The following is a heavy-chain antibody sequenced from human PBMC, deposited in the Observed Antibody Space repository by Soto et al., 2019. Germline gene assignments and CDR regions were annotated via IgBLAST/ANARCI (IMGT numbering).Heavy chain of an antibody. J-gene: IGHJ6*02. Sequence: LETLSLTCTVSCGSITSSYWSWIRRPPGKGLEWIAYIYDTGISGYTPSTSYNPSLKSRVTMSVDTSKSQFSLKLTSVTAADTAVYYCARGEDAFFYYGLDVWGQGITVTVSS. CDR3: ARGEDAFFYYGLDV. CDR2: IYDTGISGYTPST. CDR1: CGSITSSY. V-gene: IGHV4-59*01.